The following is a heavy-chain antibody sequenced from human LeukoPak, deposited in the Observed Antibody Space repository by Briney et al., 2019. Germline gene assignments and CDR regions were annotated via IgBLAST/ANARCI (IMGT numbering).Heavy chain of an antibody. D-gene: IGHD2-15*01. V-gene: IGHV1-46*01. J-gene: IGHJ5*02. CDR2: INPSGGTT. CDR1: GDTFTSYY. CDR3: ARDRAVVVVAATRPATWFDP. Sequence: ASVKVSCKASGDTFTSYYIHWVRQAPGQGLEWMGIINPSGGTTNYAQKFQGRVTMTRDMSTSTVYMELRSLRSDDTAVYYCARDRAVVVVAATRPATWFDPWGQGTLVTVSS.